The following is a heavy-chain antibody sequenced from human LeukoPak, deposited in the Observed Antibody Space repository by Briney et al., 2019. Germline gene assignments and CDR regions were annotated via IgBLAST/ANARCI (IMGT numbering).Heavy chain of an antibody. V-gene: IGHV3-23*01. Sequence: PGGSLRLSCVASVFTFSSYAMSWVRQAPGKGLEGVSVVSGGGQNTYYADSVKGRFTMSRDNSKRTVYLQMNSLRAEDTAVYYCAKDRSSWYYPFDSWGQGTLVTVSS. J-gene: IGHJ4*02. CDR3: AKDRSSWYYPFDS. D-gene: IGHD3-3*01. CDR2: VSGGGQNT. CDR1: VFTFSSYA.